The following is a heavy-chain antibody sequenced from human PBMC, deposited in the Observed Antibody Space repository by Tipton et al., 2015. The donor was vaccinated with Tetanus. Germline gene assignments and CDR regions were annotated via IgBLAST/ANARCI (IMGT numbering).Heavy chain of an antibody. V-gene: IGHV4-34*01. CDR3: ARGGSDASNNPLGSFDV. J-gene: IGHJ3*01. CDR1: GGSFSLYY. Sequence: TLSLTCTVSGGSFSLYYWNWVRQSPGKGLEWIGEISHSGSSSYSPSLKSRVTISVDTSKNQFSLRLRSVAAADTAVYYCARGGSDASNNPLGSFDVWGRGTTVTVSS. D-gene: IGHD3-10*01. CDR2: ISHSGSS.